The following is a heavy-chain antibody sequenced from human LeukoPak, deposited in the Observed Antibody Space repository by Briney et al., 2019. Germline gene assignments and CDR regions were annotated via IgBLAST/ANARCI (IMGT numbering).Heavy chain of an antibody. CDR3: ARVPSTYPYYLDY. V-gene: IGHV3-21*01. CDR1: RLTFSSYI. Sequence: GGSLRLSCAASRLTFSSYIMNWVRQAPGKGLEWVSSISSSNTYIYYADSVKGRFTISRDNAKNSLYLQMNSLRVEDTAVYYCARVPSTYPYYLDYWGQGTLVTVSS. J-gene: IGHJ4*02. CDR2: ISSSNTYI.